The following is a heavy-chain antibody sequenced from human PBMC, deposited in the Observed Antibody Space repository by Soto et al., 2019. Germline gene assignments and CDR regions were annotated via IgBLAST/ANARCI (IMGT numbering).Heavy chain of an antibody. CDR3: ARDSNRSLRLAL. J-gene: IGHJ4*02. D-gene: IGHD3-16*01. CDR1: GGTFSSYT. CDR2: IIPILGIA. Sequence: QVQLVQSGAEVKKPGSSVKVSCKASGGTFSSYTISWVRQAPGQGLEWMGRIIPILGIANYAQKFQGRVTITADKSTSTAYMELSSLRSEDTAVYYCARDSNRSLRLALWGQGTLVTVSS. V-gene: IGHV1-69*08.